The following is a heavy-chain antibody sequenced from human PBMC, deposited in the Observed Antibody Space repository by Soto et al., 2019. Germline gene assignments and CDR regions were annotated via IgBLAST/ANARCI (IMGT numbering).Heavy chain of an antibody. V-gene: IGHV3-23*01. CDR2: ISGSGGST. D-gene: IGHD3-16*02. CDR1: GFTFSSYA. Sequence: GGSLRLSCAASGFTFSSYAMSWVRQAPGKGLEWVSAISGSGGSTYYADSVKGRFTISRDNSKNTLYLQMNSLRAEDTAVYYCAKDPIPCGHQSYELTWGSHRSFAFDIWGQGTMVTVS. J-gene: IGHJ3*02. CDR3: AKDPIPCGHQSYELTWGSHRSFAFDI.